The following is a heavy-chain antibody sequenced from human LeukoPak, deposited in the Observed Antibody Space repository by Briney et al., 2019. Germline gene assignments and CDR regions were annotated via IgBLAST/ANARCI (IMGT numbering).Heavy chain of an antibody. V-gene: IGHV5-51*01. CDR1: GYSFTSYW. Sequence: GESLKISCKGSGYSFTSYWIGWVRQMPGKGLEWMGIIYPGDSDTRYSPSFQGQVTISADKSISTAYLQWSSLKASDTAMYYRARRPYSGSYYGHFDYWGQGTLVTVSS. CDR3: ARRPYSGSYYGHFDY. CDR2: IYPGDSDT. J-gene: IGHJ4*02. D-gene: IGHD1-26*01.